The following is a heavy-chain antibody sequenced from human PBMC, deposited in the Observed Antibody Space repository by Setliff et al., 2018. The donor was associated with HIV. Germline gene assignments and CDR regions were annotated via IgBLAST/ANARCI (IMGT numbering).Heavy chain of an antibody. CDR3: ARLTYYYDTSGPAAAFDI. CDR1: GGSISSGGFY. J-gene: IGHJ3*02. D-gene: IGHD3-22*01. V-gene: IGHV4-31*03. CDR2: IYNSGST. Sequence: PSETLSLTCNVSGGSISSGGFYWNWIRQHPGKGLEWIGYIYNSGSTYYSPSLQSRLTIPVDTSKNQLSLKLTSVTAADTAVYYCARLTYYYDTSGPAAAFDIWGQGTMVTVSS.